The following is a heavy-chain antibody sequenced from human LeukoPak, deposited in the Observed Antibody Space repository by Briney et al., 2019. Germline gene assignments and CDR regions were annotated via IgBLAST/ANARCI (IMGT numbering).Heavy chain of an antibody. CDR2: IASDGSST. D-gene: IGHD4-23*01. CDR1: GFTFSSYA. J-gene: IGHJ4*02. Sequence: GGSLRLSCAASGFTFSSYAMNWVRQAPGKGLVWVSRIASDGSSTTYADSVKGRFSISRDNAKNTLYLQMNSLRVEDTAVYYCARGRPHGNDYWGQGTLVTVSS. CDR3: ARGRPHGNDY. V-gene: IGHV3-74*01.